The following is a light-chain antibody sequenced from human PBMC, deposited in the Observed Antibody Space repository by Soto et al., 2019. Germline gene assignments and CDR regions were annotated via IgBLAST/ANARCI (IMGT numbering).Light chain of an antibody. J-gene: IGKJ4*01. V-gene: IGKV1-9*01. CDR1: QGLSSY. Sequence: DIQLTQSPSFLSASVGDRVTITCRASQGLSSYLAWYQQKPGKAPKLLIYATSTLQSGVPSRFSGSGSGTEFTLTISSLQPEDFATYYCQQLNNYPLTFGGGTKVEI. CDR3: QQLNNYPLT. CDR2: ATS.